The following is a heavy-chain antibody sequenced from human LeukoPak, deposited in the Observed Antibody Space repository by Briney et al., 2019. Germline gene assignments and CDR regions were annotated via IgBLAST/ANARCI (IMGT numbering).Heavy chain of an antibody. V-gene: IGHV4-59*08. J-gene: IGHJ4*02. Sequence: PSETLSLTCTVSGGSISSYYWSWIRQPPGKGLEWIGYIYYSGSTNYNPSLKSRVTISVDTSKNQFSLKLSSVTAADTAVYYCARRIGYCSSTSCYQIDYWGQGTLVTVSS. CDR2: IYYSGST. D-gene: IGHD2-2*01. CDR3: ARRIGYCSSTSCYQIDY. CDR1: GGSISSYY.